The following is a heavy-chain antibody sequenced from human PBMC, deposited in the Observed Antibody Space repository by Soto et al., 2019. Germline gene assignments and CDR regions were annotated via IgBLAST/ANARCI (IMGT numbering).Heavy chain of an antibody. Sequence: PSETLALPCTVSGGSISSSSYYWGWIRQPPGKGLEWIGSIYYSGSTYYNPSLKSRVTISVDTSKNQFSLKLRSVTAADTAVYYCGRQGAIGIAEAVDCWGQGSLVTVSS. J-gene: IGHJ4*02. CDR2: IYYSGST. D-gene: IGHD6-13*01. CDR3: GRQGAIGIAEAVDC. V-gene: IGHV4-39*01. CDR1: GGSISSSSYY.